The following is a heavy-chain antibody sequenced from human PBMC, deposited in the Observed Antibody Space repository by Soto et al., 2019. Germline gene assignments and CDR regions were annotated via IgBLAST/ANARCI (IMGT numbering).Heavy chain of an antibody. CDR1: GYSFTSYW. D-gene: IGHD2-15*01. CDR2: IDPSDSYT. Sequence: RGESLKISCKGSGYSFTSYWISWVRQMPGKGLEWMGRIDPSDSYTNYSPSFQGHVTISADKSISTAYLQWSSLKASDTAMYYCARLAVAATGWPPNWFDPWGQGTLVTVSS. V-gene: IGHV5-10-1*01. CDR3: ARLAVAATGWPPNWFDP. J-gene: IGHJ5*02.